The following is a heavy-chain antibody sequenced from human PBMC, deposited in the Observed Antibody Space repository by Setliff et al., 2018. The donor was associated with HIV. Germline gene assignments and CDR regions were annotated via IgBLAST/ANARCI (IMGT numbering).Heavy chain of an antibody. Sequence: SETLSLTCTVSSGSISGDNWWSWVRQPPGKGLEWIGEIYHSGSTNYNPSLKSRVTISVDTSKNQFSLKLSSVTAADTAVYYCARGSGYPWYFDLWGRGTLVTVSS. CDR3: ARGSGYPWYFDL. J-gene: IGHJ2*01. CDR1: SGSISGDNW. V-gene: IGHV4-4*02. CDR2: IYHSGST. D-gene: IGHD3-22*01.